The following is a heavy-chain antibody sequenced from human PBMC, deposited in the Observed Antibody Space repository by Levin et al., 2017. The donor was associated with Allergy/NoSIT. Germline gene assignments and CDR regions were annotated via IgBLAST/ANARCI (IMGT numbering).Heavy chain of an antibody. CDR1: GFTFSSYG. Sequence: GGSLRLFCAASGFTFSSYGMHWVRQAPGKGLEWVAVISYDGSNKYYADSVKGRFTISRDNSKNTLYLQMNSLRAEDTAVYYCASPYYYDSSGYNDYWGQGTLVTVSS. D-gene: IGHD3-22*01. CDR2: ISYDGSNK. V-gene: IGHV3-30*03. CDR3: ASPYYYDSSGYNDY. J-gene: IGHJ4*02.